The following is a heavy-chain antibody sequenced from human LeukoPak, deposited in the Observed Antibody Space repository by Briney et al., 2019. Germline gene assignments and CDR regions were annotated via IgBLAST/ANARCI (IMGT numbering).Heavy chain of an antibody. J-gene: IGHJ5*02. CDR1: GLSVSSSSW. Sequence: SGTLSLTCAISGLSVSSSSWWTWVRQPPGKGPEWIGQIYHGGSTHYNPSLKSRITISVDTSKNQFSLKLSSVTAADTAVYYCASRCSSGQERWFDPWGQGTLVTVSS. CDR3: ASRCSSGQERWFDP. D-gene: IGHD6-19*01. V-gene: IGHV4-4*02. CDR2: IYHGGST.